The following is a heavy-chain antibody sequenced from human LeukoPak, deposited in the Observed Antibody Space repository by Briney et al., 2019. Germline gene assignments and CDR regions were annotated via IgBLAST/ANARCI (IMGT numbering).Heavy chain of an antibody. CDR3: AGYYYDSSGYPPYYFDY. CDR2: INHSGST. J-gene: IGHJ4*02. Sequence: SETLSLTCAVYGGSFSGYYWSWIRQPPGKGLEWIGEINHSGSTNYNPSLKSRVTISVDTSKNQFSLKLSSVTAADTAVYYCAGYYYDSSGYPPYYFDYWGQGTLVTVSS. CDR1: GGSFSGYY. D-gene: IGHD3-22*01. V-gene: IGHV4-34*01.